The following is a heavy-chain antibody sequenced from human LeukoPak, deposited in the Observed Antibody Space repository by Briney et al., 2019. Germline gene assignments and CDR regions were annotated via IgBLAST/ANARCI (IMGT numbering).Heavy chain of an antibody. V-gene: IGHV3-33*01. CDR1: GFTFSSYG. D-gene: IGHD2-2*03. CDR3: ARGLDSSNGMDV. Sequence: PGGSLRLSCAASGFTFSSYGMHWVRQAPGKGLEWVAVIWYDGSNKYYADSVKGRFTISRDNSKNTLYLQMNSLRAEDTAVYYCARGLDSSNGMDVWGKGTTVTVSS. CDR2: IWYDGSNK. J-gene: IGHJ6*04.